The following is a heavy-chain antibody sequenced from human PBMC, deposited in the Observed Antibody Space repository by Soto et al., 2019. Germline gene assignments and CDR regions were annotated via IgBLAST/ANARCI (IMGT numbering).Heavy chain of an antibody. J-gene: IGHJ6*02. CDR1: GGSISSGGYS. Sequence: SETLSLTCAVSGGSISSGGYSWSWIRQPPGKGLEWIGYIYHSGSTYYNPSLKSRVTISVDRSKNQFSLKLSSVTAADTAVYYCAREYYYGSGANYGMDVWGQGTTVTVSS. V-gene: IGHV4-30-2*01. D-gene: IGHD3-10*01. CDR2: IYHSGST. CDR3: AREYYYGSGANYGMDV.